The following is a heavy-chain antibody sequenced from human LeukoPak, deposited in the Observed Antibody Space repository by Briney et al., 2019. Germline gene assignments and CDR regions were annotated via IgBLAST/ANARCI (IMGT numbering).Heavy chain of an antibody. CDR1: GFTFRSYW. D-gene: IGHD3-10*02. V-gene: IGHV3-48*03. CDR2: ISSSGSTI. J-gene: IGHJ6*04. CDR3: AELGITMIGGV. Sequence: GGSLRLSCAASGFTFRSYWMSWVRQAPGKGLEWVSYISSSGSTIYYADSVKGRFTISRDNAKNSLYLQMNSLRAEDTAVYYCAELGITMIGGVWGKGTTVTISS.